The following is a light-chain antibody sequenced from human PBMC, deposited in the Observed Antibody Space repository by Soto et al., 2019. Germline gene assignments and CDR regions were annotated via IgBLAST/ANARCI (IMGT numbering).Light chain of an antibody. Sequence: EIVLTQSPGTLSLSPGERATLSCRASQSVSSSYLAWYQQKPGQAPRLLIYGASSRATGIPDRFSGSGSGRDFTLTISRLEPEDFAVYYCQQYGSSQFTFGPGTKVDI. CDR1: QSVSSSY. CDR3: QQYGSSQFT. J-gene: IGKJ3*01. CDR2: GAS. V-gene: IGKV3-20*01.